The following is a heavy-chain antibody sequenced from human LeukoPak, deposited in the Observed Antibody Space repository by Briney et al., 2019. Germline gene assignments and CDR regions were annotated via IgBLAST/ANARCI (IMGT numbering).Heavy chain of an antibody. D-gene: IGHD3-22*01. CDR1: GGSISSYY. CDR2: IYHSGST. CDR3: ARGIHYYDSSGA. Sequence: PSETLSLTCTVSGGSISSYYWSWIRQPPGKGLEWIGSIYHSGSTYYNPSLESRVTTSVDTSKNQFSLKLSSVTAADTAVYYCARGIHYYDSSGAWGQGTLVTVSS. V-gene: IGHV4-38-2*02. J-gene: IGHJ5*02.